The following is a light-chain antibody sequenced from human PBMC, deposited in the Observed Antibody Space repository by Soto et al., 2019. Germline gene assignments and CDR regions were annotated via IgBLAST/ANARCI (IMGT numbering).Light chain of an antibody. V-gene: IGKV3-20*01. CDR2: AAS. J-gene: IGKJ1*01. CDR1: QTITSSF. CDR3: QQYGSSPPT. Sequence: EIVLTQSPGTLSLSPGDRASLSCRASQTITSSFLAWYQQKPGQAPRLLISAASSRATGIPGRFSGSGSETDFTLTISRLEPEDFAVYFCQQYGSSPPTFGQGTKVDIK.